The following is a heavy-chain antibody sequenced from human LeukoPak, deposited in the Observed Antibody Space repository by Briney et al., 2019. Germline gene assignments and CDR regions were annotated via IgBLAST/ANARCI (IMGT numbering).Heavy chain of an antibody. V-gene: IGHV3-53*01. CDR1: GLTLSSNY. CDR2: MYPGGST. CDR3: AACPHGPDYSHH. D-gene: IGHD2-2*01. Sequence: GGSLRLFCAASGLTLSSNYMSWVRQAPGKGLEWVSVMYPGGSTYYADSVKGRFTISRDNSKNTVFLRMSSLRAEDTAIYFCAACPHGPDYSHHWGQGTPVTISS. J-gene: IGHJ4*02.